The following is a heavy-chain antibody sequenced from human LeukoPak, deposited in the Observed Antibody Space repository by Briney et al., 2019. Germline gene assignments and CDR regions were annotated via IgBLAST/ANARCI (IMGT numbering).Heavy chain of an antibody. J-gene: IGHJ4*02. CDR1: GYSINSGYY. CDR3: AREQYIAVAALFDY. Sequence: SETLSLTCTVSGYSINSGYYWGWIRQSPGKGLEWIGTVYHSGTTYYNPSLESRLTISVDTSKNQFSLKLSSVTAADTAVYYCAREQYIAVAALFDYWGQGTLVTVSS. D-gene: IGHD6-19*01. CDR2: VYHSGTT. V-gene: IGHV4-38-2*02.